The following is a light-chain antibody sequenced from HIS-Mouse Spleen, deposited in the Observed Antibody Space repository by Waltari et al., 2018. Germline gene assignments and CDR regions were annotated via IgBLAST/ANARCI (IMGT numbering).Light chain of an antibody. CDR2: EDS. J-gene: IGLJ2*01. Sequence: SYELTQPPSVSVSAGQPARITCSGDALPTKYAYWYQQKSGQAPVLVIYEDSKRPPGIPERFSGSSSGTMATLTISGAQVEDETDYYCYSTDSSGNHRVFGGGTKLTVL. CDR1: ALPTKY. V-gene: IGLV3-10*01. CDR3: YSTDSSGNHRV.